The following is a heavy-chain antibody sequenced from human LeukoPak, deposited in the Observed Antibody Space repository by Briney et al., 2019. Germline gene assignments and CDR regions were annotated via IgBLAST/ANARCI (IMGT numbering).Heavy chain of an antibody. CDR3: ARARIAAYYYFDY. Sequence: ASVTVSCTASGYTFTSYCMHWVRQAPGQGLEWMGIINPSGGSTSYAQKFQGRVAMARDTSTSTVYMELSSLRAEDTAVYYCARARIAAYYYFDYWGQGTLVTVSS. V-gene: IGHV1-46*01. J-gene: IGHJ4*02. D-gene: IGHD6-6*01. CDR1: GYTFTSYC. CDR2: INPSGGST.